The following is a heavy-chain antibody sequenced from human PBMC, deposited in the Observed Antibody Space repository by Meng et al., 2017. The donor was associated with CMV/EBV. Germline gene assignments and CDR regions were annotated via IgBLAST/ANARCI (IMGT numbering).Heavy chain of an antibody. CDR2: INHSGST. CDR1: GGSFHGYY. D-gene: IGHD3-22*01. V-gene: IGHV4-34*01. Sequence: QQGGAGLVEPSETLALHCAVYGGSFHGYYWSWIRQPPGKGLEWIGEINHSGSTNYNPALKSRVTISVDTAKNQFSLKLSSVTAAETAVYYCARVWDSGWDYWGQGTLVTVSS. J-gene: IGHJ4*02. CDR3: ARVWDSGWDY.